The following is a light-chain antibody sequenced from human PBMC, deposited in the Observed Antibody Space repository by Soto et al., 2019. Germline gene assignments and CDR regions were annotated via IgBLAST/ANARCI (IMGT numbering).Light chain of an antibody. CDR3: QQYNNWPPDRT. J-gene: IGKJ1*01. V-gene: IGKV3-15*01. CDR2: GAS. CDR1: QSVGSN. Sequence: EIVMTQSPATLSVSPGDRAALSCRASQSVGSNLAWYPQKSGQAPRLLIYGASTRATGIPARFSGSGSGTEFTLTISSLQSEDFAIYFCQQYNNWPPDRTFGQGTKVEIK.